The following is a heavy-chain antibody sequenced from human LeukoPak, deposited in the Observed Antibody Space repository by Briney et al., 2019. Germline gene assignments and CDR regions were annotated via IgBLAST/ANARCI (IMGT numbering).Heavy chain of an antibody. CDR2: IGSSGGGI. CDR1: GFTFSTYT. D-gene: IGHD7-27*01. Sequence: GGSLRLSCAASGFTFSTYTMYWVRHPPGKRLEWVSIIGSSGGGIHYADSVKDRFTISRDNSKNALYLQMNSLRVEDTAVYYCAIDPNWGTHSWGQGVLVTVSS. V-gene: IGHV3-23*01. CDR3: AIDPNWGTHS. J-gene: IGHJ4*02.